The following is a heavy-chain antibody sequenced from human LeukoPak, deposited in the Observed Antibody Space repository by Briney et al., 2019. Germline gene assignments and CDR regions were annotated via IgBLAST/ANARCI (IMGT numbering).Heavy chain of an antibody. D-gene: IGHD2-21*02. CDR3: AREVVTAIQYYFDY. V-gene: IGHV1-18*01. CDR1: GFTFTSYG. Sequence: ASVKVSCKASGFTFTSYGIIWVRQAPGQGLEWMGWISAYNGNTNYAQKLQGRVTMTTDTSTSTAYMELRSLRSDDTAVYYCAREVVTAIQYYFDYWGQGTLVTVSS. J-gene: IGHJ4*02. CDR2: ISAYNGNT.